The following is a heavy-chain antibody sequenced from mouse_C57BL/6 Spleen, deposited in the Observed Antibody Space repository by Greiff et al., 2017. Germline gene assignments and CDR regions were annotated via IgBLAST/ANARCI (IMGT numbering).Heavy chain of an antibody. V-gene: IGHV1-26*01. D-gene: IGHD2-2*01. J-gene: IGHJ3*01. CDR3: AESSDGYDDGFAY. CDR2: INPNNGGT. Sequence: EVQLQQSGPELVKPGASVKISCKASGYTFTDYYMNWVKQSHGKSLEWIGDINPNNGGTSYNQKFKGKATLTVDRSSSTAYMEPRSLTSEDSAVYYGAESSDGYDDGFAYWGKGTLVTVS. CDR1: GYTFTDYY.